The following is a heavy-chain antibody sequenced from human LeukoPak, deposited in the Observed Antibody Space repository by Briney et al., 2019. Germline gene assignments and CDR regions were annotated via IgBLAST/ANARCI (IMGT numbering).Heavy chain of an antibody. V-gene: IGHV3-23*01. CDR2: ISGSGGST. CDR3: AKGYDFWSGYPDN. D-gene: IGHD3-3*01. J-gene: IGHJ4*02. Sequence: GGSLRLSCAASGFTFSSYAMGWVRQAPGKGLEWVSAISGSGGSTYYADSVKGRFTISRDNSKNTLYLQMNSLRAEDTAVYYCAKGYDFWSGYPDNWGQGTLVTVSS. CDR1: GFTFSSYA.